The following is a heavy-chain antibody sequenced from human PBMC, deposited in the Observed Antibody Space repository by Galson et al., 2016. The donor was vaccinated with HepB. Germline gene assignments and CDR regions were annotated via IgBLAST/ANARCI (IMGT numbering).Heavy chain of an antibody. J-gene: IGHJ5*02. CDR1: GGSISSSNW. V-gene: IGHV4-4*02. CDR2: VFHSGSS. D-gene: IGHD3-10*01. Sequence: ETLSLPCAVSGGSISSSNWWSWVRQPPGKGLEWIGEVFHSGSSNYNPSLKSRVTLSVDKSKNHFSLNLNTVTAADTAIYYCARAATPYGSGSYYSPWGQGPLVTVSS. CDR3: ARAATPYGSGSYYSP.